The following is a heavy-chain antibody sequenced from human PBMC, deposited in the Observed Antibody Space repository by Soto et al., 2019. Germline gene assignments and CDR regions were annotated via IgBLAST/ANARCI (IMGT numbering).Heavy chain of an antibody. CDR2: INPSGGST. Sequence: ASVKVSCKASGYTFTSYGISWVRQAPGQGLEWMGIINPSGGSTSYAQKFQGRVTMTRDTSTSTVYMELSSLRSEDTAVYYCARDVAARYYYYYYGMDVCGQGTTVTVAS. V-gene: IGHV1-46*01. CDR1: GYTFTSYG. CDR3: ARDVAARYYYYYYGMDV. J-gene: IGHJ6*02. D-gene: IGHD6-6*01.